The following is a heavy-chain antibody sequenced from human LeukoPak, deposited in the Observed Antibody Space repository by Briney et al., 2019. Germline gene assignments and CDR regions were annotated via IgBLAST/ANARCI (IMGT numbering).Heavy chain of an antibody. CDR3: ARDLTDYDSSGYYSRTIDY. CDR2: ISAYNGNT. CDR1: GYTFTSYG. Sequence: ASVKVSCKASGYTFTSYGISWVRQAPGQGLEWMGWISAYNGNTNYAQKLQGRVTMTTDTSTSTAYMELSSLRSEDTAVYYCARDLTDYDSSGYYSRTIDYWGQGTLVTVSS. D-gene: IGHD3-22*01. V-gene: IGHV1-18*01. J-gene: IGHJ4*02.